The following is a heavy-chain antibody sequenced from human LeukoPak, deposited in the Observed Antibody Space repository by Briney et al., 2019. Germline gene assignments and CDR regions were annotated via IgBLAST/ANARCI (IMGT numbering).Heavy chain of an antibody. CDR3: TTGSLELRIHAWYYFDY. CDR1: GFTFSNAW. CDR2: IKSKTDGGTT. D-gene: IGHD1-7*01. Sequence: GGSLRLSCAASGFTFSNAWMSWVRQAPGKGLEWVGRIKSKTDGGTTDYAAPVKGRLTISRDDSKNTLYLQMNSLKTEDTAVYYCTTGSLELRIHAWYYFDYWGQGTLVTVSS. J-gene: IGHJ4*02. V-gene: IGHV3-15*01.